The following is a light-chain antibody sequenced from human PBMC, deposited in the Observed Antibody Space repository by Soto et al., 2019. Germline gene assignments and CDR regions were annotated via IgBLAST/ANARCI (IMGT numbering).Light chain of an antibody. Sequence: QVTQSPCTLSAXVXXXXXXXXRASQSISAWLAWYQQKPGKAPKLLIYDVSNLESGVPLRFSGSGSRTEFTLAFSSLQPDDVATSCCLQYNTFWPFGHGTKVDIK. CDR1: QSISAW. J-gene: IGKJ1*01. CDR3: LQYNTFWP. V-gene: IGKV1-5*01. CDR2: DVS.